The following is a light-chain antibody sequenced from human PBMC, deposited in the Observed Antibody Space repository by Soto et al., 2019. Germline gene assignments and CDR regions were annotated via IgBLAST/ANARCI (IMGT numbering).Light chain of an antibody. CDR1: QSVSTN. CDR3: QQYSSSPS. V-gene: IGKV3-15*01. J-gene: IGKJ5*01. Sequence: IVMTQSRTTLSVSPGERATLSCRASQSVSTNLAWYQQKPGQVPSLLIYGASTRASGIPARFSGSGSGTEFTLTIGSLQSEDFAVYYCQQYSSSPSFGQGTRLEIK. CDR2: GAS.